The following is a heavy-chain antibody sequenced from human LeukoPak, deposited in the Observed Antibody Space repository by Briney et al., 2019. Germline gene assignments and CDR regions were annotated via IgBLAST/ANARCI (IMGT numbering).Heavy chain of an antibody. Sequence: PGESLRLSCAASGFTFSSHSMNWVRQAPGKGLEWVSYISSSSSTIYYADSVKGRFTISRDNAKNSLYLQMNSLRAEDTAVYYCARVEGTTGYDYWGQGTLVTVSS. CDR1: GFTFSSHS. J-gene: IGHJ4*02. CDR2: ISSSSSTI. D-gene: IGHD1-7*01. V-gene: IGHV3-48*01. CDR3: ARVEGTTGYDY.